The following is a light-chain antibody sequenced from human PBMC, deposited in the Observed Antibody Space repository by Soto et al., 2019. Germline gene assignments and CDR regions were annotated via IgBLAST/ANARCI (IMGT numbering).Light chain of an antibody. J-gene: IGKJ5*01. CDR2: KVS. CDR3: QQYASLPIT. V-gene: IGKV2-30*01. CDR1: QSLVYSDGNTY. Sequence: DVVMTQSPLSLPVTLGQPASISCRSSQSLVYSDGNTYLNWFQQRPGQSPRRLIYKVSNRDSGVPDRFTGSGSGTDFTFTITSLQSDDVATYYCQQYASLPITFGQGTRLEI.